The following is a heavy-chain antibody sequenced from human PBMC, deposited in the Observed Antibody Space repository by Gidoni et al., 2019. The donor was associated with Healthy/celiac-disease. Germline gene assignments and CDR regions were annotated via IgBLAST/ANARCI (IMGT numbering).Heavy chain of an antibody. Sequence: QLQLQESGPGLVKPSETLSLTCTVSGGSISSSSYYWGWIRQPPGKGLEWIGSIYYRGSTYYNPSLKSRVTISVDTSKNQFSLKLSSVTAADTAVYYCASIPNHDYGRADAEYYFDYWGQGTLVTVSS. CDR3: ASIPNHDYGRADAEYYFDY. J-gene: IGHJ4*02. D-gene: IGHD4-17*01. V-gene: IGHV4-39*01. CDR1: GGSISSSSYY. CDR2: IYYRGST.